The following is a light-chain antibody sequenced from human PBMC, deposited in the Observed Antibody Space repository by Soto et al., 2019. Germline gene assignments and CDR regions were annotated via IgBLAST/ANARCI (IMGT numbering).Light chain of an antibody. J-gene: IGKJ2*01. V-gene: IGKV1-5*03. CDR3: QQYNTYPYT. CDR1: QSVTTW. Sequence: DIQMTQSPSTLSASVGDRVTITCRASQSVTTWLAWYQQKPGKAPKLLIYKASSLESGVPSRFSGSGSGTEFTLTISSLQPDDFATYYCQQYNTYPYTFGQGTKLEIK. CDR2: KAS.